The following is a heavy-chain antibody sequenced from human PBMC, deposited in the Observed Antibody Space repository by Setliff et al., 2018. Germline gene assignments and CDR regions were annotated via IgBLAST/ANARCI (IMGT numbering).Heavy chain of an antibody. CDR3: ARRGGTAGARAFDI. CDR1: GFTFSSYA. V-gene: IGHV3-23*01. J-gene: IGHJ3*02. CDR2: ITDSGRTT. D-gene: IGHD2-8*02. Sequence: GESLKLSCAASGFTFSSYAMSWVRQAPGEEPEWVSTITDSGRTTYYGPSLRGRFTISRDNSRNTLYLQMNSLRAEDAAIYYCARRGGTAGARAFDIWGQGTMVTVS.